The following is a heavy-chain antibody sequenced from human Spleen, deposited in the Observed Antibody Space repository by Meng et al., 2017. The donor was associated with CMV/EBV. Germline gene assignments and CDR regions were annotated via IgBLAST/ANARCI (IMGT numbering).Heavy chain of an antibody. Sequence: GGSLRLSCAASGFTFSDYYMTWIRQAPGKGLERVAYISNSGSTIYYGDSVEGRFTVSRDNAKKSLYLQMNSLRAEDTAVYYCAKIKIAPIEGNYFDYWGQGTLVTVSS. CDR1: GFTFSDYY. CDR3: AKIKIAPIEGNYFDY. V-gene: IGHV3-11*01. J-gene: IGHJ4*02. CDR2: ISNSGSTI. D-gene: IGHD6-13*01.